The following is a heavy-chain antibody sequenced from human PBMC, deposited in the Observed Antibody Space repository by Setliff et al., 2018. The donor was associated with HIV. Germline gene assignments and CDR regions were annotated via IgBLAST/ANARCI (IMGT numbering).Heavy chain of an antibody. CDR1: GYTFTSQS. CDR2: INPSGGST. J-gene: IGHJ4*02. CDR3: ARNFGGSGWYYFDY. D-gene: IGHD6-19*01. Sequence: ASVKVSCKASGYTFTSQSIHWVRQAPGQGFEWMGVINPSGGSTGYAEKFQGRVTMTRDTSANIVYLELSSLRSEDTAKYYCARNFGGSGWYYFDYWGQGTLVTVSS. V-gene: IGHV1-46*01.